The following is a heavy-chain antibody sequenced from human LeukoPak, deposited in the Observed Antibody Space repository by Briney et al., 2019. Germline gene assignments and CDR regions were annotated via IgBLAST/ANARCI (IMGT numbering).Heavy chain of an antibody. CDR1: GYTFTSYA. D-gene: IGHD2-15*01. CDR2: VNPNSGHT. CDR3: ARGAPGSYCSGGSCPYFDY. J-gene: IGHJ4*02. Sequence: ASVKVSCKASGYTFTSYAVNWMRQATGQGLEWMGWVNPNSGHTGYAQKFQGRVTLTTNTSVSTAYMELSSLRSEDTAIYYCARGAPGSYCSGGSCPYFDYWGQGTLVSVSS. V-gene: IGHV1-8*01.